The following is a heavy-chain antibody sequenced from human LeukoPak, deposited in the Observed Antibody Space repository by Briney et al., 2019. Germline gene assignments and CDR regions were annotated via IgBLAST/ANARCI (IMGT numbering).Heavy chain of an antibody. J-gene: IGHJ4*02. CDR1: GFTFSSSW. V-gene: IGHV3-7*01. D-gene: IGHD2-21*02. CDR3: ARYGLTAALDF. Sequence: PGGSLRLSCAASGFTFSSSWMSWVRQAPGKGLEWVANIKPDGSEKFHVDSVEGRFTISRDNSKSSLSLQMNSLRAEDTAVYYCARYGLTAALDFWGQGTLVTVSS. CDR2: IKPDGSEK.